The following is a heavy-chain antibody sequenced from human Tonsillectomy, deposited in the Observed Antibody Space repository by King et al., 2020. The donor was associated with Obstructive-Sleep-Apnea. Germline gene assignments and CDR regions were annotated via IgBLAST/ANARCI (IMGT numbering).Heavy chain of an antibody. D-gene: IGHD5-12*01. CDR2: ISYDGSHK. Sequence: VQLVESGGGVVQPGRSLRLSCAASGFSFSTYGMNWVRQAPGKGLEWVAVISYDGSHKYYADSVKGRFTISRDNSKNTLYLQMNSLRAEDTAVYYCAKDRCGYDRPCYAFDIWGQGTMVTVSS. CDR3: AKDRCGYDRPCYAFDI. V-gene: IGHV3-30*18. J-gene: IGHJ3*02. CDR1: GFSFSTYG.